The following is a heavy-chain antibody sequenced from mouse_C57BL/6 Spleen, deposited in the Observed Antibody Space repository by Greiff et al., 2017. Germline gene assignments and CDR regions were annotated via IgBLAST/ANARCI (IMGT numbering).Heavy chain of an antibody. CDR3: ARESNYGAWFAY. CDR2: ISYSGST. J-gene: IGHJ3*01. Sequence: VQLQQSGPGMVKPSQSLSLTCTVTGYSITSGYDWHWIRHFPGNKLEWMGYISYSGSTNYNPSLKSRISITHDTSKNHFFLKLNSVTTEDTATYYCARESNYGAWFAYWGQGTLVTVSA. V-gene: IGHV3-1*01. D-gene: IGHD2-5*01. CDR1: GYSITSGYD.